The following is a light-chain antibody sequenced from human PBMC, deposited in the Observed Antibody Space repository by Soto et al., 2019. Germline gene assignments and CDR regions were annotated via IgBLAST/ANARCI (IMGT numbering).Light chain of an antibody. CDR3: MQVTHLPRT. Sequence: DAVMTQSPLSLPVTLGQPASISCRSSHSLVYTDGNTYLSWFQQRPGQPPRRLIFKGSHRDAGVPERFSGRGSGSDFTLKISRVEAEDVGVYYCMQVTHLPRTFGGGTKLEIK. CDR2: KGS. CDR1: HSLVYTDGNTY. J-gene: IGKJ4*01. V-gene: IGKV2-30*01.